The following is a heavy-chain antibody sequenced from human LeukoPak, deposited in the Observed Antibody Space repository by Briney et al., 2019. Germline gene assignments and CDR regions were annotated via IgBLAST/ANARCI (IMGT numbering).Heavy chain of an antibody. CDR2: INPNSGGT. J-gene: IGHJ3*02. V-gene: IGHV1-2*02. D-gene: IGHD2-2*01. CDR1: GYTFTGYY. CDR3: ARDRLDCSSTSCFDAFDI. Sequence: ASVKVSCKASGYTFTGYYMHWVRQAPGQGLEWVGWINPNSGGTNYAQKFQGRVTMTRDTSISTAYMELSRLRSDDTAVYYCARDRLDCSSTSCFDAFDIWGQGTMVTVSS.